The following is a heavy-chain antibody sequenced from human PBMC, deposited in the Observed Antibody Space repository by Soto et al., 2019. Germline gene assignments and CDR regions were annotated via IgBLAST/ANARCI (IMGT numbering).Heavy chain of an antibody. J-gene: IGHJ4*02. V-gene: IGHV3-30*18. Sequence: LRLSCAASGFTFSTYGMHWVRQAPGKGLEWVVAMSYDGTKQYYVDSVKGRFTISRDNSRNTLFLQLNSLRDEDTAVYYCAKEYGSTWIDHWGQGTPVTVSS. D-gene: IGHD6-13*01. CDR3: AKEYGSTWIDH. CDR1: GFTFSTYG. CDR2: MSYDGTKQ.